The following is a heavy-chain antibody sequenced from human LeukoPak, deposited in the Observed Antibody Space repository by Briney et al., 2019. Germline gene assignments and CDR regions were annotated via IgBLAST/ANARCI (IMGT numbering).Heavy chain of an antibody. D-gene: IGHD4-11*01. J-gene: IGHJ1*01. CDR3: ASSYEVTTAEYFQH. V-gene: IGHV5-51*01. Sequence: GESLQISCKGSGYSFTSYWIGWVRQMPGKGLEWMGTIYPGDSDTRYSPSFQGQVTISADKSISTAYLQWSSLKASDTAMYYCASSYEVTTAEYFQHWGQGTLVTVSS. CDR1: GYSFTSYW. CDR2: IYPGDSDT.